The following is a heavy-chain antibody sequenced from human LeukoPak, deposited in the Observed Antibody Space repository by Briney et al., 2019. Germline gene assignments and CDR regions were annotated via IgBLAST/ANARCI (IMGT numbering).Heavy chain of an antibody. CDR3: ARGGVYNDH. CDR1: GYTFTKYG. Sequence: ASVNVSCKASGYTFTKYGITWVRQAPGQGLEWMGWTSSYNGNTDYAQKLQGRVTMTTDTSTTTAYMELRSLISDDTAVYFCARGGVYNDHWGQGTLVTVSS. D-gene: IGHD5/OR15-5a*01. J-gene: IGHJ4*02. CDR2: TSSYNGNT. V-gene: IGHV1-18*01.